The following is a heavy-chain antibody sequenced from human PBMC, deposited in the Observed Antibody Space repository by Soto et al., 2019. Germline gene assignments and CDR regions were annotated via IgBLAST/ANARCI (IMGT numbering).Heavy chain of an antibody. J-gene: IGHJ5*02. CDR1: GFTFSSYG. CDR2: IWYDGSNK. Sequence: QVQLVESGGGVVQPGRSLRISCAASGFTFSSYGMHWVRQAPGKGLEWVAVIWYDGSNKYYADSVKGRFTISRDNSKNTLYLQMNSLRAEDTAVYYCARGPYSSSWYNWFDPWGQGTLVTVSS. V-gene: IGHV3-33*01. D-gene: IGHD6-13*01. CDR3: ARGPYSSSWYNWFDP.